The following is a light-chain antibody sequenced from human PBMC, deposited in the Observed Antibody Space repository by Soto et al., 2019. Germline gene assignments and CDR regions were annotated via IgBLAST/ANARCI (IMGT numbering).Light chain of an antibody. CDR1: SSDLGDYNY. CDR3: SSYTTSSTLV. V-gene: IGLV2-14*01. Sequence: QSALTQPASVSGSPGQSITISCTGTSSDLGDYNYVSWHQQHPGKAPKLMIYEVSYRPSGVSNRFSGSKSGNTASLTISGLQAEDEADYYCSSYTTSSTLVFGTGTKLTVL. CDR2: EVS. J-gene: IGLJ1*01.